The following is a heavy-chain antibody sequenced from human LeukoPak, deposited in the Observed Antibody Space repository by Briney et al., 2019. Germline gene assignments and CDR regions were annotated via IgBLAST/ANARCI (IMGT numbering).Heavy chain of an antibody. CDR2: IIPIFGTA. J-gene: IGHJ6*03. V-gene: IGHV1-69*06. Sequence: AASVKVSCKASGGTFSSYAISWVRQAPGQGLEWMGGIIPIFGTANYAQKFQGRVTITADKSTSTAYMELSSLRSEDTAVYYCARGGISPYYDILTGYTPPYYMDVWGKGTTVTISS. D-gene: IGHD3-9*01. CDR1: GGTFSSYA. CDR3: ARGGISPYYDILTGYTPPYYMDV.